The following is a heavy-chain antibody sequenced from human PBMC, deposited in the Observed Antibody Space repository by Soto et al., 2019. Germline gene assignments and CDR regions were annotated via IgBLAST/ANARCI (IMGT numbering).Heavy chain of an antibody. CDR2: LNSDGTSA. J-gene: IGHJ4*02. Sequence: PGGSLRLSCAGSGFTFSSNWMHWVRQDPGKGLVWVSRLNSDGTSASYADSVKGRFTISRDNAKNTLFLQMNSLTAEDTALYYCARGPSGWFGFDYWGQGTLVTVSS. CDR3: ARGPSGWFGFDY. D-gene: IGHD6-19*01. V-gene: IGHV3-74*01. CDR1: GFTFSSNW.